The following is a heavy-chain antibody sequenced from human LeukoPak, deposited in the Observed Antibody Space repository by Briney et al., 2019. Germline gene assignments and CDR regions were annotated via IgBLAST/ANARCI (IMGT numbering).Heavy chain of an antibody. Sequence: SETLSLTCAVSGYSISSGYYWGWLRQPPGKGLEWIGSICHSGSTYYNPSLKSRVTISVDTSKNQSSLKLSSVTAADTAVYYCARHNRPATDDFWSGYYFRILSPFDYWGQGTLVTVSS. CDR1: GYSISSGYY. D-gene: IGHD3-3*01. CDR2: ICHSGST. CDR3: ARHNRPATDDFWSGYYFRILSPFDY. J-gene: IGHJ4*02. V-gene: IGHV4-38-2*01.